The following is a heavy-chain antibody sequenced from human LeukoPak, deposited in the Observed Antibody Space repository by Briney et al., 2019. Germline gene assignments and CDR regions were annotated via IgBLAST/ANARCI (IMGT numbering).Heavy chain of an antibody. V-gene: IGHV3-49*04. CDR2: IRSKAYGGTT. Sequence: GRSLRLSCTASGFTFGDYAMSWVRQAPGKGLEWVGFIRSKAYGGTTEYAASVKGRFTISRDDSKSIAYLLMNSLKTEDTAVYYCTRLSGSYAMYYFDYWGQGTLVTVSS. CDR3: TRLSGSYAMYYFDY. CDR1: GFTFGDYA. D-gene: IGHD1-26*01. J-gene: IGHJ4*02.